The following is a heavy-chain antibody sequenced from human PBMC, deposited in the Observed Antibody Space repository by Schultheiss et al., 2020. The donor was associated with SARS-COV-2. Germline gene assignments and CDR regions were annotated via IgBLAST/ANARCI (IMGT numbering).Heavy chain of an antibody. CDR3: ARDYLEVAGPHAFDI. CDR1: GFTFSSYS. CDR2: ISGSGGST. J-gene: IGHJ3*02. V-gene: IGHV3-21*01. D-gene: IGHD6-19*01. Sequence: GGSLGLSCAASGFTFSSYSMNWVRQAPGKGLEWVSAISGSGGSTYYADSVKGRFTISRDNAKNSLYLQMNSLRAEDTAVYYCARDYLEVAGPHAFDIWGQGTRVTVS.